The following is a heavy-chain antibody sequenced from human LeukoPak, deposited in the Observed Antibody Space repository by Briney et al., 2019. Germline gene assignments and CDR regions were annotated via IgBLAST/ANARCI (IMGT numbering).Heavy chain of an antibody. CDR1: GYTFNNYN. D-gene: IGHD3-10*01. Sequence: ASVKISCKASGYTFNNYNIHWLRQAPGQGLEWMGIVNPGGDSTNYAQDFQGRLTLTGDTSTSTVYMELSSLRSEDTAVYYCARGPRDYYGSGTMGYWGQGTLVTVSS. CDR3: ARGPRDYYGSGTMGY. J-gene: IGHJ4*02. CDR2: VNPGGDST. V-gene: IGHV1-46*02.